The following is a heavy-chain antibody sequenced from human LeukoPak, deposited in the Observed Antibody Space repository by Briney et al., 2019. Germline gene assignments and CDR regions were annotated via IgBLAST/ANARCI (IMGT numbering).Heavy chain of an antibody. Sequence: SVKVSCKASGGTFSSYAISWVRQAPGQGLEWMGGIIPIFGTANYAQKFQGRVTITADESTSTAYMELSSLRSEDTAVYYCARDYGAKRVFDYWGQGTLVTVSS. CDR2: IIPIFGTA. CDR1: GGTFSSYA. V-gene: IGHV1-69*13. D-gene: IGHD4-23*01. J-gene: IGHJ4*02. CDR3: ARDYGAKRVFDY.